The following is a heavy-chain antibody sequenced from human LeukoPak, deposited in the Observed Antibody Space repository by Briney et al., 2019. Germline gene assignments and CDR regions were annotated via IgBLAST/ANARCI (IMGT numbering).Heavy chain of an antibody. D-gene: IGHD1/OR15-1a*01. CDR2: IKSKASGGTT. J-gene: IGHJ4*02. Sequence: GGSLRLSCAASGFTFSNAWMKWVRQAPGKGLEWVGRIKSKASGGTTDYAAPVKGRFSVSRDDFRSTLHLQMDSLKTEDTGVYFCLFGAEHLDYWGQGTLVTVSS. V-gene: IGHV3-15*01. CDR1: GFTFSNAW. CDR3: LFGAEHLDY.